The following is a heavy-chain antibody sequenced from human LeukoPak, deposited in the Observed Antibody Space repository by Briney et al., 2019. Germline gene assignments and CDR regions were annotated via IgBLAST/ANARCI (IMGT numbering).Heavy chain of an antibody. V-gene: IGHV3-23*01. CDR1: GFTFASYV. CDR3: AKSFGGDYYYYGMDV. D-gene: IGHD3-10*01. CDR2: ISVSGDST. J-gene: IGHJ6*02. Sequence: GGSLRLSCAASGFTFASYVMTWVRQAPGKGLEWVSAISVSGDSTYYADSVKGRFTISRDNSRNTLYLQMNSLRAEDTAVYYCAKSFGGDYYYYGMDVWGQGTTVTVSS.